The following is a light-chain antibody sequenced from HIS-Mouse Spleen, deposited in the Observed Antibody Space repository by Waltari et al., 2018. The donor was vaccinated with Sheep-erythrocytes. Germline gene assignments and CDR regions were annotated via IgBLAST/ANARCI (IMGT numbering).Light chain of an antibody. CDR2: EGS. V-gene: IGLV2-23*01. CDR3: CSYAGSSTWV. Sequence: QSALTQPASASGSPGPSITISCTGTSSDVGSYNVVSWYQQHPGKAPKLMIYEGSKRPSGVSNRFSGSKSGNTASLTISGLQAEDEADYYCCSYAGSSTWVFGGGTKLTVL. CDR1: SSDVGSYNV. J-gene: IGLJ3*02.